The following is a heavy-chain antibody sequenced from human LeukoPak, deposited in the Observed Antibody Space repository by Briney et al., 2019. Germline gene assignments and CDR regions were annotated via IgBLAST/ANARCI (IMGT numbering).Heavy chain of an antibody. CDR1: GFTFSSYS. CDR3: ARDRAGIAVAGIDY. J-gene: IGHJ4*02. Sequence: PGGSLRLSCAASGFTFSSYSMNWVRQAPGKGLEWVSSISSSSSYIYYADSVKGRFTISRDNAKNSLYLQMNSLRAEDTAVYYCARDRAGIAVAGIDYWGQGTLVTVPS. D-gene: IGHD6-19*01. CDR2: ISSSSSYI. V-gene: IGHV3-21*01.